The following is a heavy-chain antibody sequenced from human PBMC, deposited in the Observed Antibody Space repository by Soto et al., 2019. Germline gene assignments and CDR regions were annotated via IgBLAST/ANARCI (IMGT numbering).Heavy chain of an antibody. CDR3: ARGDIVVVVAGTDYYYYGMDV. CDR2: IIPIFGTA. Sequence: ASVKVSCKASGGTFSSYAICWVRQAPGQGLEWMGGIIPIFGTANYAQKFQGRVTITADESTSTAYMELSSLRSEDTAVYYCARGDIVVVVAGTDYYYYGMDVWGQGTTVTVSS. J-gene: IGHJ6*02. V-gene: IGHV1-69*13. D-gene: IGHD2-15*01. CDR1: GGTFSSYA.